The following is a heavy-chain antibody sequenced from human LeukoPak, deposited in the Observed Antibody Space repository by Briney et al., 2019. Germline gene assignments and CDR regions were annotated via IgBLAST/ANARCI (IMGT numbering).Heavy chain of an antibody. D-gene: IGHD1-14*01. CDR1: GYTFTIYG. J-gene: IGHJ3*02. CDR2: IIPIFGTA. Sequence: SVKVSCKASGYTFTIYGISCVRQAPRQGLEWMGRIIPIFGTANYAQKFQGRVTITTDESTSTAYMELSSQRSEDTAVYYCAGAEPDAFDIWGQGTMVTVSS. CDR3: AGAEPDAFDI. V-gene: IGHV1-69*05.